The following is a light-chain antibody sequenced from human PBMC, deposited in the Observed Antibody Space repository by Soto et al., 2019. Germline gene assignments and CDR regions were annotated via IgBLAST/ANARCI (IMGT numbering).Light chain of an antibody. CDR1: QTISTY. V-gene: IGKV1-39*01. J-gene: IGKJ1*01. Sequence: DIQMTQSPSSLSASVVDGFTISFLASQTISTYLHWYQHKPGRVPRLLISDVSTLQDGVPGRFRGSGSGTDFTLTISSLQPEDFATYYCQQSYSPPWTFGQGTKVDIK. CDR3: QQSYSPPWT. CDR2: DVS.